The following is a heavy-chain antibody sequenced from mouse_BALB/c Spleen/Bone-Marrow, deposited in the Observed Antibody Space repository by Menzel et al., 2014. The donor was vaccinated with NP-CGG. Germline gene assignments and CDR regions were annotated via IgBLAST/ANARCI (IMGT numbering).Heavy chain of an antibody. D-gene: IGHD1-1*01. CDR3: ASRGDYSYAMDY. Sequence: QVQLQQSGAELVRPGSSVKISCKASGYTFSNYWMNWMKQRPGQGLEWIGQIYPGDGDTNYIGKFTGKATLTADKSSSTAYMQLSSLTSEDSAVYFCASRGDYSYAMDYWGQGTPVTVSS. V-gene: IGHV1-80*01. CDR2: IYPGDGDT. CDR1: GYTFSNYW. J-gene: IGHJ4*01.